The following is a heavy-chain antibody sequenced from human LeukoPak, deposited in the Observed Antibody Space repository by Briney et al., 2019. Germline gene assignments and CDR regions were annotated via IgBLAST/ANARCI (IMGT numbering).Heavy chain of an antibody. CDR2: INPNTGGT. D-gene: IGHD5-24*01. J-gene: IGHJ3*02. CDR3: ARVGDGLNDAFDI. V-gene: IGHV1-2*06. CDR1: GYTFTGYY. Sequence: GASVKVSCKASGYTFTGYYMNWVRQAPGQGLEWLGRINPNTGGTNYAQNFRGRVTMTRDTSINTAYMELSRLRSDDTAVYYCARVGDGLNDAFDIWGQGTMVTVSS.